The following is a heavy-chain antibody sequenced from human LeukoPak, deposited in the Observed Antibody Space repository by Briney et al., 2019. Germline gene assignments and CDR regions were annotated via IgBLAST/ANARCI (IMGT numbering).Heavy chain of an antibody. CDR1: GFTFSSYG. CDR3: AKDREWEPTNWFDP. V-gene: IGHV3-23*01. J-gene: IGHJ5*02. CDR2: ISGSGGNT. Sequence: GGSLRLSCAASGFTFSSYGINWVRQAPGKGLEWVSVISGSGGNTYYADSVKGRFTISRDNSKNTLYLQMNSLRAEDTAVYYCAKDREWEPTNWFDPWGQGTLVTVSS. D-gene: IGHD1-26*01.